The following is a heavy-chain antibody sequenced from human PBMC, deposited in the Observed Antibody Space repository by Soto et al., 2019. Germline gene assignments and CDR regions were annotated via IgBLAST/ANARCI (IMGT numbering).Heavy chain of an antibody. V-gene: IGHV1-3*05. CDR3: ARGYDSSGYYSPAGY. CDR1: GYTFTSYA. CDR2: INAGNGNT. D-gene: IGHD3-22*01. J-gene: IGHJ4*02. Sequence: QVQLVQSGAEEKKPGASVKVSCKASGYTFTSYAMHWVRQAPGQRLEWMGWINAGNGNTKYSQKFQGRVTITRDTSASTAYMELSSLRSEDTAVYYCARGYDSSGYYSPAGYWGQGTLVTVSS.